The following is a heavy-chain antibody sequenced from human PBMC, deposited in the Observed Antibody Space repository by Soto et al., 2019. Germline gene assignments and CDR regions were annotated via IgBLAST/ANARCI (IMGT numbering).Heavy chain of an antibody. CDR1: GGSISSGDYY. D-gene: IGHD3-10*01. CDR2: IYYSGST. V-gene: IGHV4-30-4*02. CDR3: AGELWFGELKDYYYGMDV. J-gene: IGHJ6*02. Sequence: PSETLSLTCTVSGGSISSGDYYWSWIRQPPGKGLEWIGYIYYSGSTYYNPSLKSQVTISVDTSKNQYSMKLSSVTAADTAVYYCAGELWFGELKDYYYGMDVWGQGTTVTVSS.